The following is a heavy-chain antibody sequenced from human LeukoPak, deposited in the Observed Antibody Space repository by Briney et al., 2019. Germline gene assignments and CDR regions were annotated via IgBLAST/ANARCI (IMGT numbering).Heavy chain of an antibody. Sequence: PSETLSLTCAVYGGSFSGYYWSWIRHPPGKGLEWIGEINHSGSTNYNPSLKSRVTISVDTSKKQFPLKLSSVTAADTAVYYCARLKAGSYYKYWGQRTLVTVSS. CDR3: ARLKAGSYYKY. J-gene: IGHJ4*02. D-gene: IGHD3-10*01. V-gene: IGHV4-34*01. CDR1: GGSFSGYY. CDR2: INHSGST.